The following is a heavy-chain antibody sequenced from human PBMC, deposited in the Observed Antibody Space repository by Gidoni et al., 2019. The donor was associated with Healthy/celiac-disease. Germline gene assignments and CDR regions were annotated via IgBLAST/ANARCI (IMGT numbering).Heavy chain of an antibody. CDR1: GFTVSRNY. D-gene: IGHD6-6*01. Sequence: EVQLVETGGGLIQPGGSLRLSLSASGFTVSRNYLSWVRQAPGKGLEWVSVIYSGGSKYYADSVKGRFTISRDNSKNALYLQMNSLRAEDTAVYYCASGIAARPNYYYYYMDVWGKGTTVTVSS. J-gene: IGHJ6*03. CDR2: IYSGGSK. V-gene: IGHV3-53*02. CDR3: ASGIAARPNYYYYYMDV.